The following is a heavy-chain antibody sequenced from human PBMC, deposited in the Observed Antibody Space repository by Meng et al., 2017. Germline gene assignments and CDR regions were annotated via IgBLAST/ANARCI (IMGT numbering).Heavy chain of an antibody. CDR1: GFTFSSYS. CDR2: ISSSSSYI. Sequence: GESLKISCAASGFTFSSYSMNWVRQAPGKGLEWVSSISSSSSYIYYADSVKGRFTISRDNAKNSLYLQMHSLRAEDTAVYYCAKGRPRGRSGSSGWFPDYWGQGTLVTVSS. V-gene: IGHV3-21*01. CDR3: AKGRPRGRSGSSGWFPDY. D-gene: IGHD6-19*01. J-gene: IGHJ4*02.